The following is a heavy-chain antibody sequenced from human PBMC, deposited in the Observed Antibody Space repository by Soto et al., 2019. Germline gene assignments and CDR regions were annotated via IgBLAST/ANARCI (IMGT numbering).Heavy chain of an antibody. CDR3: ATTLAAAGIKRYYYYGMDV. Sequence: SETLSLTCTVSGDINSHYWSWVRQAPGKGLEWIGYIYYSGSTNYNPSLKSRVTISVGTSKNQFSLKLSSVTAADTAVYYCATTLAAAGIKRYYYYGMDVWGQGTTVTVSS. CDR1: GDINSHY. J-gene: IGHJ6*02. D-gene: IGHD6-13*01. CDR2: IYYSGST. V-gene: IGHV4-59*08.